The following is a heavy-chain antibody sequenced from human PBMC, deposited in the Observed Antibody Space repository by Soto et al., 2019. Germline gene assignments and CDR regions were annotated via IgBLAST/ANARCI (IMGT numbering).Heavy chain of an antibody. CDR2: ISYDGSNK. V-gene: IGHV3-30*18. Sequence: QVQLVESGGGVVQPGRSLRLSCAASRFTFSSYGMHWVRQAPGKGLEWVAVISYDGSNKYYADSVKGRFTISRDNSKNTLYLQMNSLRAEDTAVYYCAKGFTAMVWFFDYWGQGTLVTVSS. J-gene: IGHJ4*02. CDR3: AKGFTAMVWFFDY. CDR1: RFTFSSYG. D-gene: IGHD5-18*01.